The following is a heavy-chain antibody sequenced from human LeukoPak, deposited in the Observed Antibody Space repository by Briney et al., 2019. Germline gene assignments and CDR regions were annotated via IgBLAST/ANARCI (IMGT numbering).Heavy chain of an antibody. CDR1: GFSFDVYA. CDR3: AKADCSSTICSFDY. V-gene: IGHV3-9*03. CDR2: ISWNSGNI. D-gene: IGHD2-2*01. J-gene: IGHJ4*02. Sequence: GRSLRLSCAASGFSFDVYAMHWVRQVPGKGLEWVSGISWNSGNIVYADSVKGRFTISRDNAKNALYLQMISLRPEDMALYYCAKADCSSTICSFDYWGQGSLITVSS.